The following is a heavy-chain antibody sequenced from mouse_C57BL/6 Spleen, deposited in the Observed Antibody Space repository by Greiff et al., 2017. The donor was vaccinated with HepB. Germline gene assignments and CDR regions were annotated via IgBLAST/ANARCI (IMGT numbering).Heavy chain of an antibody. CDR1: GYSITSGYD. J-gene: IGHJ1*03. D-gene: IGHD1-1*01. V-gene: IGHV3-1*01. CDR3: ARRGYYGSPWYFDV. CDR2: ISYSGST. Sequence: DVQLQESGPGMVKPSQSLSLTCTVTGYSITSGYDWHWIRHFPGNKLEWMGYISYSGSTNYNPSLKSRISITHDTSKNHFFLKLNSVTTEDTATYYCARRGYYGSPWYFDVWGTGTTVTVSS.